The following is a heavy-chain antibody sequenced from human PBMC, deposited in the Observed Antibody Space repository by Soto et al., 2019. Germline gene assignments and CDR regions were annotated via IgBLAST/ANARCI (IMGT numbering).Heavy chain of an antibody. D-gene: IGHD4-17*01. V-gene: IGHV1-69*01. CDR2: ITPIFDTT. CDR1: GGGFSTYA. Sequence: QVQLVQSGAEVKKPGSSVKVSCKASGGGFSTYAITWVRQAPGQGLEWMGGITPIFDTTNYAQKFQGRVTITADESTTTVHMELTSLTSEDTAVYYCATGGTTVTRRCDYWGQGTLVTVSS. J-gene: IGHJ4*02. CDR3: ATGGTTVTRRCDY.